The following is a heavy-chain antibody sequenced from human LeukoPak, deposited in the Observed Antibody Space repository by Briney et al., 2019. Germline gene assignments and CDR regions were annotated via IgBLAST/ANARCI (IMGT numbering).Heavy chain of an antibody. CDR1: GYTFTNYG. Sequence: GASVKVSCKTSGYTFTNYGISWVRQAPGQGLEWMGWISPYNGNTKYAQNLQGRVTMTRDTSISTAYMELSRLKSDDTAVYYCARRGPTPAELVAYYYYMDVWGKGTTVTVSS. V-gene: IGHV1-18*01. D-gene: IGHD1-26*01. CDR2: ISPYNGNT. J-gene: IGHJ6*03. CDR3: ARRGPTPAELVAYYYYMDV.